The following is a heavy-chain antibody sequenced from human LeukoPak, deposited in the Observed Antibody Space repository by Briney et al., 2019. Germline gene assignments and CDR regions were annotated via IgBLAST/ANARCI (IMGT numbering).Heavy chain of an antibody. CDR3: ARGGDYGYYDHYDY. Sequence: GGSLRLSCAASGFTFSSYSMNWVRQAPGKGLEWVSYISSSSSTIYYADSVKGRFTISRDNAKNSLYLQMNSLRDEDTAVYYCARGGDYGYYDHYDYWGQGTLVTVSS. D-gene: IGHD4-17*01. CDR2: ISSSSSTI. V-gene: IGHV3-48*02. CDR1: GFTFSSYS. J-gene: IGHJ4*02.